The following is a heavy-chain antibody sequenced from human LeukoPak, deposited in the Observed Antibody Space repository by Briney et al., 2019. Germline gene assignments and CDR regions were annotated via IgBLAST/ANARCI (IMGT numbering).Heavy chain of an antibody. V-gene: IGHV3-23*01. CDR2: ITGSGAST. J-gene: IGHJ4*02. CDR3: ARPHYDILTGYMYYFDY. D-gene: IGHD3-9*01. Sequence: GGSLRLSCAASGSTFSSYAMTRVRQAPGKGLEWVSHITGSGASTYYADSVKGRFTISRDNSNNSLYLQMNSLRADDTAVYYCARPHYDILTGYMYYFDYWGQGTLVTVSS. CDR1: GSTFSSYA.